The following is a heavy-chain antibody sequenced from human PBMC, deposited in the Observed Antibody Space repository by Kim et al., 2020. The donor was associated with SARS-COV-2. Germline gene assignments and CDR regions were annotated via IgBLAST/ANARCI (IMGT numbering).Heavy chain of an antibody. J-gene: IGHJ4*02. CDR2: ISGSGGNT. V-gene: IGHV3-23*01. CDR3: AKEAKSIPLAAFYC. CDR1: GFIFSSPA. D-gene: IGHD6-19*01. Sequence: GGSLRLSCAASGFIFSSPAMTWVRQAPGKGLEWVSSISGSGGNTYYADSVKGRVTISRDNSKNALFLQMNSRRAEDTALFYCAKEAKSIPLAAFYCWSQGTLLTLSS.